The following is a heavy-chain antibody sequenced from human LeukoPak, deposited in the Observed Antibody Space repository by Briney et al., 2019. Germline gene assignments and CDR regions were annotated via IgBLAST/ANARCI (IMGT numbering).Heavy chain of an antibody. V-gene: IGHV4-39*01. CDR2: IYYSGST. J-gene: IGHJ4*02. CDR1: GFTLSSYA. Sequence: PGGSLRPSCAASGFTLSSYAMSWVRQAPGKGLEWIGSIYYSGSTYYNPSLKSRVTISVDTSKNQFSLKLSSVTAADTAVYYCARHVKGSSWGFDYWGQGTLVTVSS. CDR3: ARHVKGSSWGFDY. D-gene: IGHD6-13*01.